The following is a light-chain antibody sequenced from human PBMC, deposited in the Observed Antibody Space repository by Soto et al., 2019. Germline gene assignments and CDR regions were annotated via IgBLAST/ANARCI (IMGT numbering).Light chain of an antibody. J-gene: IGKJ1*01. CDR2: GAS. V-gene: IGKV3-15*01. CDR3: QQYCRWTPWT. Sequence: EVLVTQSPATLSVSPGEGVTLSCRASQSVSTDLAWYQQKPGQAPRLLIYGASIRAIGVPDRFSGSGSGTDFTFTISRLQSEDSAIYYCQQYCRWTPWTFGQGNKV. CDR1: QSVSTD.